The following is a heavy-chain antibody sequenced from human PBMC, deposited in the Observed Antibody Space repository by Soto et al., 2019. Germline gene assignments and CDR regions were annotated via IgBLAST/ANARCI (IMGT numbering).Heavy chain of an antibody. V-gene: IGHV4-34*01. Sequence: SETLSLTCAVYGGSFSGYYWSWIRQPPGKGLEWIGEINHSGSTNYNPSLKSRVTISVDTSKNHFSLKLSSVTAADTAVYYCARGDNGYDILTGYPDLFHWGQGTLVTVSS. CDR2: INHSGST. CDR3: ARGDNGYDILTGYPDLFH. CDR1: GGSFSGYY. D-gene: IGHD3-9*01. J-gene: IGHJ4*02.